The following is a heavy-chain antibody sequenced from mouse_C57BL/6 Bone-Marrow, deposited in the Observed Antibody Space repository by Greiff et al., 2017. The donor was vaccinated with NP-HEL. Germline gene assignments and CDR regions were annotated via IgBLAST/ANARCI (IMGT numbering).Heavy chain of an antibody. J-gene: IGHJ4*01. V-gene: IGHV5-12*01. D-gene: IGHD1-1*01. CDR3: ERRNYYGSSYDALDY. CDR2: ISNGGGST. CDR1: GFTFSDYY. Sequence: EVQVVESGGGLVQPGGSLKLSCAASGFTFSDYYMYWVRQTPEKRLEWVAYISNGGGSTYYPDTVKGRFTISSDNASNTPSLQLSSLKSEDTAMYYCERRNYYGSSYDALDYWGQGTTVTVSS.